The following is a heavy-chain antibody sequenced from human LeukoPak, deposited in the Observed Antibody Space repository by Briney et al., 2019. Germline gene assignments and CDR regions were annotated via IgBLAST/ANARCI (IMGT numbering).Heavy chain of an antibody. J-gene: IGHJ2*01. Sequence: SETLSLTCTVSGGSISSYYWSWIRQPPGRGLEWIGYIYYNGSTNYNPSLKSRVTISVDTSKNQFSLKLSSVTAADTAVYYCARHSELDYGGNSNPWYFDLWGRGTLVTVSS. CDR1: GGSISSYY. V-gene: IGHV4-59*08. D-gene: IGHD4-23*01. CDR2: IYYNGST. CDR3: ARHSELDYGGNSNPWYFDL.